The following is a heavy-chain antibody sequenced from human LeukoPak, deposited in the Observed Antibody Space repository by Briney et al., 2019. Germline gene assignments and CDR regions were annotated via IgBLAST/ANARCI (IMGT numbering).Heavy chain of an antibody. Sequence: SVKVSCKASGGTFSSYAISWVRQAPGQGLEWMGGIIPIFGTANYAQKFQGRVTITTDESTSTAYMEPSSLRSEDTAVYYCAREPPQSSSGWYNWFDPWGQGTLVTVSS. J-gene: IGHJ5*02. CDR2: IIPIFGTA. V-gene: IGHV1-69*05. CDR1: GGTFSSYA. D-gene: IGHD6-19*01. CDR3: AREPPQSSSGWYNWFDP.